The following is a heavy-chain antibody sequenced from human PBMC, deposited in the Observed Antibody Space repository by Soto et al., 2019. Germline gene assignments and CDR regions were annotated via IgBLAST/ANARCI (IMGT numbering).Heavy chain of an antibody. D-gene: IGHD5-18*01. CDR2: ISSRGTSI. Sequence: GGSMRLSCAASGFDFSDYYMTWIRQAPGQGLEWLSSISSRGTSISYADSVKGRFTISRDNIENSLFLHMNSLRGEDTAVYYCASSWGYSYYFDFWGQGTLVTVSS. CDR1: GFDFSDYY. V-gene: IGHV3-11*01. J-gene: IGHJ4*02. CDR3: ASSWGYSYYFDF.